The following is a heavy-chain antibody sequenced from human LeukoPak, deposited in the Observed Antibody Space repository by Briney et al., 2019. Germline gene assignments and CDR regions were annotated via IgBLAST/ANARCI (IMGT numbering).Heavy chain of an antibody. Sequence: GGSLRLSCTASGFTFSSYSMIWVRQTPGKGLEWVSSIAGGGGYIYYADSVKGRFTISRDNAKNSLYLQMNSLRAEDTAVYYCARDPRYSYGLPLDYWGQGTLVTVSS. CDR1: GFTFSSYS. CDR2: IAGGGGYI. CDR3: ARDPRYSYGLPLDY. V-gene: IGHV3-21*01. J-gene: IGHJ4*02. D-gene: IGHD5-18*01.